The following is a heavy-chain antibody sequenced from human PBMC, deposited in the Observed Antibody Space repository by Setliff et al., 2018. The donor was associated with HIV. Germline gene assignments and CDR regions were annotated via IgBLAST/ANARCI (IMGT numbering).Heavy chain of an antibody. Sequence: KPSETLSLTCAVSGGSVSGYFWTWIRQSPGKGLEWIGEIDQSGTTNYNPSLRGRVTLSVDTPKNQLSLTMGSVTAADTAVYYCARRWVTSAPRLWGQGTLVTVSS. D-gene: IGHD4-17*01. V-gene: IGHV4-34*01. J-gene: IGHJ4*02. CDR3: ARRWVTSAPRL. CDR2: IDQSGTT. CDR1: GGSVSGYF.